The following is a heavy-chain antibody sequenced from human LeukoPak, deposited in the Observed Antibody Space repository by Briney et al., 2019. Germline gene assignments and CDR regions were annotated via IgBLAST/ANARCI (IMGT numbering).Heavy chain of an antibody. Sequence: ASVKVSCKASGYTFTSYYMHWVRQAPGQGLEWMGIINPSGGSTSYAQKFQGRVTMTRDTSTSTVYMELSSLRSEDTAVYYCASAAAGTHGYYYYYMDVWGKGTTVTVSS. CDR1: GYTFTSYY. D-gene: IGHD6-25*01. CDR3: ASAAAGTHGYYYYYMDV. J-gene: IGHJ6*03. V-gene: IGHV1-46*01. CDR2: INPSGGST.